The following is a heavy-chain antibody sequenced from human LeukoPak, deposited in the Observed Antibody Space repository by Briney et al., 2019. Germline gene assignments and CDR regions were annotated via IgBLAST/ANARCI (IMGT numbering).Heavy chain of an antibody. CDR2: IYPGDSDT. V-gene: IGHV5-51*01. Sequence: KTGESLKISCKGSGYSFTSYWIGWVRQMPGKGLEWMGIIYPGDSDTRYSPSFQGQVTISADKSISTAYLQWSSPKASDTAMYYCARQKSVAATRYYYYGMDVWGQGTTVTVSS. CDR1: GYSFTSYW. J-gene: IGHJ6*02. D-gene: IGHD2-15*01. CDR3: ARQKSVAATRYYYYGMDV.